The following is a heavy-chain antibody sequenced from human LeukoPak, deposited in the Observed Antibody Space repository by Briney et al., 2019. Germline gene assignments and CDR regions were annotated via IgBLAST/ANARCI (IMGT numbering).Heavy chain of an antibody. J-gene: IGHJ3*01. V-gene: IGHV3-49*04. Sequence: GGSLRFSCTTSGFNFRHYALSWVRQAPGKGLEWVGFIRSKAYAETTEYAASVKGRITISRDDSKTIAYLQMNSLTTEDTAVYYCARGGDFGVPAPLGIDAFDLWDQGTMVTVSS. D-gene: IGHD2-2*01. CDR3: ARGGDFGVPAPLGIDAFDL. CDR1: GFNFRHYA. CDR2: IRSKAYAETT.